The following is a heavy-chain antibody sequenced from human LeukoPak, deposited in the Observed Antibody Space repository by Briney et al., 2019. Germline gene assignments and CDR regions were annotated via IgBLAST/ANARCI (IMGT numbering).Heavy chain of an antibody. Sequence: ASVKVSCKASGYTFTSYDINWVRQATGQGLEWMGWMNPNSGNTGYAQKFQGRVTMTRNTSISTAYMELSSLRSEDTAVYYCARMHARMPSYYYYYMDVWGKGTTVTVSS. V-gene: IGHV1-8*01. CDR1: GYTFTSYD. CDR2: MNPNSGNT. CDR3: ARMHARMPSYYYYYMDV. J-gene: IGHJ6*03. D-gene: IGHD2-2*01.